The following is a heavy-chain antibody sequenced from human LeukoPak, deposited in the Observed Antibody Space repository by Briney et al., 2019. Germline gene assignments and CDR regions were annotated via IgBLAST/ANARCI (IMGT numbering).Heavy chain of an antibody. V-gene: IGHV3-21*01. J-gene: IGHJ4*02. CDR3: AREPRVYYYGSGSYFDY. D-gene: IGHD3-10*01. CDR1: GFTFSSYS. CDR2: ISSSSSYI. Sequence: GGSLRLSCAASGFTFSSYSMNWVRQAPGKGLEWVSSISSSSSYIYYADSVKGRFTISRDNAKNSLYLQMNSLRAEDTAVYYCAREPRVYYYGSGSYFDYWGQGTLVTVSS.